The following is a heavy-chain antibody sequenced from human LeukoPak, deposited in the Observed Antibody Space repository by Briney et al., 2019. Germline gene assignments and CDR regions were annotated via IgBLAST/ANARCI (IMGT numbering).Heavy chain of an antibody. CDR2: IIPIFGTA. J-gene: IGHJ3*02. CDR1: GGTFSSYA. V-gene: IGHV1-69*13. D-gene: IGHD1-26*01. Sequence: ASVKVSCKASGGTFSSYAISWVRQAPGQGLEWMGGIIPIFGTANYAQKFQGRVTITADESTSTAYMELSSLRSEDTAVYYCARGLGEWELRDAFDIWGQGTMVTVSS. CDR3: ARGLGEWELRDAFDI.